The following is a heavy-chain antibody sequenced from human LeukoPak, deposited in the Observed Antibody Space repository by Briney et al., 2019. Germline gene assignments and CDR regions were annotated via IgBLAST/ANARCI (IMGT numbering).Heavy chain of an antibody. V-gene: IGHV3-23*01. CDR1: GFAFSKYA. Sequence: GGSLRLSCAASGFAFSKYAMSWVRQAPGKGLEWILAISAGGGSTYYADSVKGQFTISRDNPKNTVFLQMNFLGAEDTAVYYCATGRSGWYDYFDYWGQGTLVTVSS. CDR2: ISAGGGST. CDR3: ATGRSGWYDYFDY. J-gene: IGHJ4*02. D-gene: IGHD6-19*01.